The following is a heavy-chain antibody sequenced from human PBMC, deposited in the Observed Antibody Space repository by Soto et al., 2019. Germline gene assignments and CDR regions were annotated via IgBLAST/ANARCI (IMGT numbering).Heavy chain of an antibody. D-gene: IGHD3-3*01. CDR2: ISAYNGNT. J-gene: IGHJ3*02. CDR3: ARDLSMYDDFWSGYYSGAFDI. Sequence: VASVKVSCKASGYTFTSYGISWVRQAPGQGLEWMGWISAYNGNTNYAQKLQGRVTMTTDTSTSTAYMELRSLRSDDTAVYYCARDLSMYDDFWSGYYSGAFDIWGQGTMVTVSS. V-gene: IGHV1-18*01. CDR1: GYTFTSYG.